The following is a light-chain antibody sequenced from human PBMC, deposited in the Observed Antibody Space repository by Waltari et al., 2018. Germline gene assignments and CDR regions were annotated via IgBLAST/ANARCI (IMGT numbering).Light chain of an antibody. J-gene: IGKJ4*01. CDR1: QSFSSTY. CDR2: GAS. Sequence: EIVLTQSPDTLSLSPGERATLSCRASQSFSSTYLAWYQHKPGQAPRLLISGASSRATGIPDRVSGSGSGTDFTLTISRLEPEDFAVYYCHQHGSSPLTFGGGTKVEIK. CDR3: HQHGSSPLT. V-gene: IGKV3-20*01.